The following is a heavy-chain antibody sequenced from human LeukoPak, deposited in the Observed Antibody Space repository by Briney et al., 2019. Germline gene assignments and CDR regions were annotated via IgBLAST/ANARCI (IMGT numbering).Heavy chain of an antibody. CDR3: ARDSAGSCSGGSCHPDDFDY. V-gene: IGHV3-11*05. CDR1: GFTFSDYY. CDR2: ISSSSTYT. D-gene: IGHD2-15*01. Sequence: PGGSLSLSSTASGFTFSDYYMTWIRQAPGKGLEWVSHISSSSTYTKYADSVKGRFTISRDNAKNLLYLQMNSLRVEDTAVYYCARDSAGSCSGGSCHPDDFDYWGQGPVITVTT. J-gene: IGHJ4*02.